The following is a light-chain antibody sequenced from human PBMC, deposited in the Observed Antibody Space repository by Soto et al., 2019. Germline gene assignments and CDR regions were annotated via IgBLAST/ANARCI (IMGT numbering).Light chain of an antibody. CDR2: GES. CDR1: QSVSSN. J-gene: IGKJ4*01. V-gene: IGKV3-15*01. Sequence: VMTQSPATLSVSPGDSATLSCRASQSVSSNLAWYQQKTGQAPRLLIYGESTRATDIPDRLSGSGSGTELNLTISRLQSEDLGVYSCQQYNNWPLTCGGGTKVDIK. CDR3: QQYNNWPLT.